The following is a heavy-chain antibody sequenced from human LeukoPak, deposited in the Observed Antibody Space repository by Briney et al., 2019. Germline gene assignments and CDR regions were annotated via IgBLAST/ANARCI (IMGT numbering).Heavy chain of an antibody. CDR2: IYYSGST. Sequence: PSETLSLTCTVSGGSISSSSYYWGWIRQPPGKGLEWIGSIYYSGSTNYNPSLKSRVTISVDTSKNQFSLKLSSVTAADTAVYYCARRDTSSGYYVFIYWGQGTLVTVSS. D-gene: IGHD3-22*01. CDR1: GGSISSSSYY. V-gene: IGHV4-39*01. J-gene: IGHJ4*02. CDR3: ARRDTSSGYYVFIY.